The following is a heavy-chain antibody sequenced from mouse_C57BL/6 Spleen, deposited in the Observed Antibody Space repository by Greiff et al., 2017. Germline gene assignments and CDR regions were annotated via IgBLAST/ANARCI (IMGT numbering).Heavy chain of an antibody. J-gene: IGHJ3*01. CDR2: IDPSDSYT. CDR3: ARGYYGSSGFFAY. CDR1: GYTFTSYW. D-gene: IGHD1-1*01. V-gene: IGHV1-50*01. Sequence: QVQLQQPGAELVKPGASVKLSCKASGYTFTSYWMQWVKQRPGPGLEWIGEIDPSDSYTNYNQKFKGKATLTVDTSSSTAYMQLSSLTSEDSAVYYCARGYYGSSGFFAYWGQGTLVTVSA.